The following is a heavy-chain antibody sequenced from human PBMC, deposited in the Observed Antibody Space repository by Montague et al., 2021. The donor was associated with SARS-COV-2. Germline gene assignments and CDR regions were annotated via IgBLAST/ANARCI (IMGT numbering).Heavy chain of an antibody. J-gene: IGHJ3*02. CDR1: GGSIGSGGYY. CDR3: ARAATITMLVVVIDAFDI. Sequence: TLSLTCTVSGGSIGSGGYYWSWIRQHPGKGLEWIGYIYYSGSTYYNPSLKSRVTISVDTSKNQFSLKLSSVTAADTAVYYCARAATITMLVVVIDAFDIWGQGTMVTVSS. V-gene: IGHV4-31*03. CDR2: IYYSGST. D-gene: IGHD3-22*01.